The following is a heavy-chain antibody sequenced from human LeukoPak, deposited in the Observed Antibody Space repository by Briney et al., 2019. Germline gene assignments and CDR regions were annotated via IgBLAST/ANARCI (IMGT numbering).Heavy chain of an antibody. CDR2: INHSGST. J-gene: IGHJ4*02. D-gene: IGHD5-24*01. Sequence: SETLSLTCAVYGGSFSGYYWSWIRQPPGKGLEWIGEINHSGSTNYNPSLKSRVTISVDTSKNQFSLKLSSVTAADTAVYYCARWGRDGYRGAFDYWGQGTLVTVSS. CDR1: GGSFSGYY. CDR3: ARWGRDGYRGAFDY. V-gene: IGHV4-34*01.